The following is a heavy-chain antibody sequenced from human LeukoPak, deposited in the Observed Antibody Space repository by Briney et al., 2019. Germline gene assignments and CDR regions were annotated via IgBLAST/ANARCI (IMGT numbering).Heavy chain of an antibody. D-gene: IGHD1-26*01. CDR3: ARDRVAYLGALFSAFDI. CDR2: ISTSSSYI. V-gene: IGHV3-21*01. J-gene: IGHJ3*02. CDR1: GFTFNNYI. Sequence: PGGSLRLSCAASGFTFNNYIMNWVRQAPGKGLEWVSFISTSSSYIHNADSVKGRFTISRDNAKNSLYLQMNSLRAEDTAVYYCARDRVAYLGALFSAFDIWGQGTMVTVSS.